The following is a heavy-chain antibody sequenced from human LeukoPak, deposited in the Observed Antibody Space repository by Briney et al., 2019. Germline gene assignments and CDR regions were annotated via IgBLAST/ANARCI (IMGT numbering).Heavy chain of an antibody. Sequence: GGPLRLSCAASGFTFDDYGMSWVRQAPGKGLEWVSSINWNGGSTGYADSVKGRFTISRDNAKNSLYLQMYSLRAEDTALYYCAKGLERESRLDSWGQGTLVTVS. V-gene: IGHV3-20*04. CDR1: GFTFDDYG. D-gene: IGHD1-1*01. CDR2: INWNGGST. J-gene: IGHJ5*01. CDR3: AKGLERESRLDS.